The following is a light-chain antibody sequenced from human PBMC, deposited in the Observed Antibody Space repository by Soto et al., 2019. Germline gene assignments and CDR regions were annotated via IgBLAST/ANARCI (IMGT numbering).Light chain of an antibody. CDR1: QSVSSN. CDR2: GAS. V-gene: IGKV3-15*01. CDR3: QQYNNWPLT. Sequence: EIVMTQSPATLSVSPGERATLSCRASQSVSSNLAWYHQKPGQAPRLLIYGASTRATGIPARFSGSGSGTDVTLTISSLQSEDFAVYYCQQYNNWPLTFGQGTRLEIK. J-gene: IGKJ5*01.